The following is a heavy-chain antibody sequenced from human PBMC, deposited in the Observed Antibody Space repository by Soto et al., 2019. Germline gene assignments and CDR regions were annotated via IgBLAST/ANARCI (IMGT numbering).Heavy chain of an antibody. Sequence: VKFSCKASGGTFSSYAISWVRQAPVQGLEWMGGIIPIFGTENYAQKFQGRVTITADESTSTAYMELSSLRSEDTAVYYCARDIGPDTYYYYGMEVWGQGTPVIVSS. CDR3: ARDIGPDTYYYYGMEV. J-gene: IGHJ6*02. CDR2: IIPIFGTE. CDR1: GGTFSSYA. D-gene: IGHD1-26*01. V-gene: IGHV1-69*01.